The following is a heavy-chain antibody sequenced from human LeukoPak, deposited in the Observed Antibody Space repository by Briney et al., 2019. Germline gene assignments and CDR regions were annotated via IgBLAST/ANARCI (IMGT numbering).Heavy chain of an antibody. Sequence: GGSLRLSCAASGFTFSSYAMHWVRQAPGKGLEWVAVISYDGSNKYYADSVKGRFTISRDNSKNTLYLQMNSLRAEDTAVYYCARRVGQYSSSSFDYWGQGTLVTVSS. CDR3: ARRVGQYSSSSFDY. D-gene: IGHD6-13*01. V-gene: IGHV3-30-3*01. CDR1: GFTFSSYA. CDR2: ISYDGSNK. J-gene: IGHJ4*02.